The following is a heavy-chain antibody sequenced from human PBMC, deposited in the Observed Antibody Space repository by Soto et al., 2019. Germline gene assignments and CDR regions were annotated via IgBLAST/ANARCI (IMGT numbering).Heavy chain of an antibody. CDR3: ARGYGDYLAAFDI. CDR2: ISAYNGNT. V-gene: IGHV1-18*04. Sequence: GAVKVSCTAAGGTNSSYGSSWGRQAPGQGLEGMGWISAYNGNTNYAQKLQGRVTMTTDTSTSTAYMELRSLRSDDTAVYYCARGYGDYLAAFDIWGQGTMVTVSS. CDR1: GGTNSSYG. J-gene: IGHJ3*02. D-gene: IGHD4-17*01.